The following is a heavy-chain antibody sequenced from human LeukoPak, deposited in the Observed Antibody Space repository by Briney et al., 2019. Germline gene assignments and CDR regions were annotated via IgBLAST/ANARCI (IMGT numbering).Heavy chain of an antibody. CDR2: IKQDGSEK. J-gene: IGHJ4*02. D-gene: IGHD2-8*01. CDR1: GFTFSSYW. CDR3: ARDSSPDIVLMVYAIPSHFDY. V-gene: IGHV3-7*01. Sequence: GGSLRLSCAASGFTFSSYWMSWVRQAPGKGLEWVANIKQDGSEKYYVDSVKGRFTISRDNAKNPLYLQMNSLRAEDTAVYYCARDSSPDIVLMVYAIPSHFDYWGQGTLVTVSS.